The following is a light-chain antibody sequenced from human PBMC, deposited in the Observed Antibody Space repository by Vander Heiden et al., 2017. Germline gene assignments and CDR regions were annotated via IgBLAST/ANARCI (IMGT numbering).Light chain of an antibody. CDR2: WGS. J-gene: IGKJ2*01. Sequence: DIVMTQSPLSLPVTPGAPASISCRSSQSLLHSNGYNYLDWYLQKPGQSPQLLIYWGSNRASGVPGRFSGSGSGTDFTLKITRVEAEDVGVYYCMQALQTPPTFGQGTKLEIK. V-gene: IGKV2-28*01. CDR3: MQALQTPPT. CDR1: QSLLHSNGYNY.